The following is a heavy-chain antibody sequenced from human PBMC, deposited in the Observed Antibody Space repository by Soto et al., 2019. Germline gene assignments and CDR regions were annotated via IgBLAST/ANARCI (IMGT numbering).Heavy chain of an antibody. CDR1: GFTFSGYY. CDR2: ISRGGTTE. D-gene: IGHD6-19*01. Sequence: QVQLGESGGGVVKPGGSLRLSCAASGFTFSGYYMSWIRQAPGKGLEWISYISRGGTTENYADYVKGRFTVARDNAKNSLYLQVNSLRGEDTAGYYCARDRGAVVGQYFDYWGQGTLVTVSS. J-gene: IGHJ4*02. CDR3: ARDRGAVVGQYFDY. V-gene: IGHV3-11*01.